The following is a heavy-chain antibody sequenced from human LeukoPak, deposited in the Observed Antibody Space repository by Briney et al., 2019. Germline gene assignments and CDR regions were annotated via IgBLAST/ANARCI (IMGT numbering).Heavy chain of an antibody. V-gene: IGHV1-69*13. CDR2: IIPIFGSA. Sequence: ASVKVSCKASGYSFSDYFIHWVRQAPGQGLEWMGGIIPIFGSAAYAQKFQGRVTITADESTSTAYMDLSSLRSEDTAVYYCARVVTPRYCSTTSCYWKGWFDPWGQGTLVTVSS. CDR3: ARVVTPRYCSTTSCYWKGWFDP. CDR1: GYSFSDYF. D-gene: IGHD2-2*01. J-gene: IGHJ5*02.